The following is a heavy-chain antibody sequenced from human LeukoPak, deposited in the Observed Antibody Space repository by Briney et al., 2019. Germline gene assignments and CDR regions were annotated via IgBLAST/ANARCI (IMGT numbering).Heavy chain of an antibody. D-gene: IGHD3-3*01. V-gene: IGHV3-73*01. CDR2: IGNKVSNYAT. CDR1: GFTFSGSA. J-gene: IGHJ4*02. Sequence: PGGSLRLSCAASGFTFSGSAMHWVRQASGKGLEWVGHIGNKVSNYATEYAASLRGRFTISRDDSKDTAYLQVNSLKTEDTAVYYCAGNYDSWTGPNYWGQGTLVTVSS. CDR3: AGNYDSWTGPNY.